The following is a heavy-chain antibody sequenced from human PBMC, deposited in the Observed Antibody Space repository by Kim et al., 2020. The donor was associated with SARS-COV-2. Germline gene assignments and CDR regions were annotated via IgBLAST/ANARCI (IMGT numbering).Heavy chain of an antibody. J-gene: IGHJ6*02. V-gene: IGHV3-9*01. CDR3: AKAGPRIAAAGTLRYYYYGMDV. D-gene: IGHD6-13*01. CDR1: GFTFDDYA. CDR2: ISWNSGSI. Sequence: SLRLSCAASGFTFDDYAMHWVRQAPGKGLEWVSGISWNSGSIGYADSVKGRFTISRDNAKNSLYLQMNSLRAEDTALYYCAKAGPRIAAAGTLRYYYYGMDVWGQGTTVTVSS.